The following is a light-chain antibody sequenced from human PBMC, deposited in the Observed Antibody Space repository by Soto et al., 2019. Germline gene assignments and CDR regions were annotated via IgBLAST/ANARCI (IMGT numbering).Light chain of an antibody. Sequence: DIQMTQSPSTLSASVGDRVTITCRASQSINTWLAGYQQKPGKAPKLLIYKASSLGSGVPSRFSGSGSGTEFTLTISSLQPDDFAIYYCQQYNSHSRYTFGQGTKLEIK. J-gene: IGKJ2*01. CDR3: QQYNSHSRYT. V-gene: IGKV1-5*03. CDR2: KAS. CDR1: QSINTW.